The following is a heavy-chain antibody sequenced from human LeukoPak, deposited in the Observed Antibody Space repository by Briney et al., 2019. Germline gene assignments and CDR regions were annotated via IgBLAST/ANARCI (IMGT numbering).Heavy chain of an antibody. V-gene: IGHV1-69*06. CDR1: GGTFSNYA. CDR3: ARASSDDTAMATPFAY. Sequence: VASVKVSCKASGGTFSNYAINWVRQAPGQGLEWMGGITPIFGTANYVQKFQGRVTITADKSTSTACVELSRLRSEDTAIYYCARASSDDTAMATPFAYWGQGTLVTVSS. CDR2: ITPIFGTA. J-gene: IGHJ4*02. D-gene: IGHD5-18*01.